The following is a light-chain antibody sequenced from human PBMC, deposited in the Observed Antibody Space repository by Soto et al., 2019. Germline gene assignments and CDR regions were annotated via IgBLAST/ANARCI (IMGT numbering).Light chain of an antibody. CDR2: EVS. V-gene: IGLV2-14*01. Sequence: QSALTQPASVSGSPGQSITNSCTGTSSDVGGYNYVSWYQQHPGKAPKLMIYEVSNRPSGVSNRFSGSKSGNTASLTISGLQAEDEADYYCSSYTSSSNVVFGGGTKVTVL. CDR1: SSDVGGYNY. CDR3: SSYTSSSNVV. J-gene: IGLJ2*01.